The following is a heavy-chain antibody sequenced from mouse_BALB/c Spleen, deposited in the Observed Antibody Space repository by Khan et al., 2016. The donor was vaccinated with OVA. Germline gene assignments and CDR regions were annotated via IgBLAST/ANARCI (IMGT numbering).Heavy chain of an antibody. V-gene: IGHV3-6*02. CDR2: IRYDGNN. CDR1: GYSVTSGYY. Sequence: VQLKESGPGLVKPSQSLSLTCSVTGYSVTSGYYWSWIRQFPGNRLEWMGYIRYDGNNNYNPSLKNPISITRDTSKNQFFLRLNSVTTEDTATYYCTRAPWEGYFDVWGAGTTVTVSS. J-gene: IGHJ1*01. D-gene: IGHD4-1*01. CDR3: TRAPWEGYFDV.